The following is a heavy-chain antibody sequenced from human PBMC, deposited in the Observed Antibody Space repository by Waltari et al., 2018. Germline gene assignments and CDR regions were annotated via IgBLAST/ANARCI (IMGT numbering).Heavy chain of an antibody. Sequence: EVQLVESGGALVQPGGSLRLSCAASGFTFRSSRIPWVRQAPGEGLVWVSRVGVDGADTHYVDSVKGRFTGSRDNARNTLYLQMNTLRVEDTAVYYCARDDPTLGDYWGQGTRVTVSS. CDR3: ARDDPTLGDY. J-gene: IGHJ4*02. CDR1: GFTFRSSR. D-gene: IGHD3-16*01. V-gene: IGHV3-74*01. CDR2: VGVDGADT.